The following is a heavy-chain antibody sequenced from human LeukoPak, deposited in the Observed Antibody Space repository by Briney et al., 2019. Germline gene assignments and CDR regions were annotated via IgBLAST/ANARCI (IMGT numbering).Heavy chain of an antibody. J-gene: IGHJ4*02. CDR3: AKEVAKQWLGDFDY. V-gene: IGHV3-23*01. CDR1: GFTFKNHA. D-gene: IGHD6-19*01. CDR2: ISGSGGST. Sequence: GGSLRLSCAASGFTFKNHAMSWVRQAPGKGLEWVSAISGSGGSTYYADSVKGRFTISRDNSKNTLYLQMNSLRAEDTAVYYCAKEVAKQWLGDFDYWGQGTLVTVSS.